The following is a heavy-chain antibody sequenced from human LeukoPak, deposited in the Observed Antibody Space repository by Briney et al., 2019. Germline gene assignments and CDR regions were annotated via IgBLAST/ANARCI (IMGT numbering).Heavy chain of an antibody. CDR3: ARGVLGYCSGGSCYEH. Sequence: PSETLSLTCTVSRGSISGYSWSWLRQSPGGGLEWIGYIYYSGDTAYNPSLRSRVTISVDTSKNQFSLKLSSVTAADTAVYYCARGVLGYCSGGSCYEHWGQGTLVTVSS. CDR2: IYYSGDT. J-gene: IGHJ1*01. CDR1: RGSISGYS. V-gene: IGHV4-59*12. D-gene: IGHD2-15*01.